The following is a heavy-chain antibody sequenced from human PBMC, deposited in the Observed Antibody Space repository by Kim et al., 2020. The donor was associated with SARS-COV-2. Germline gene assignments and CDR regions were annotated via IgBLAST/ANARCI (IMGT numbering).Heavy chain of an antibody. Sequence: YSDTVKGRFTSSRDNSKNTLYLQMNRPSAEDTAVYYGARGYSGSYYGVDYWGQGTLVTVSS. D-gene: IGHD1-26*01. J-gene: IGHJ4*02. V-gene: IGHV3-30*01. CDR3: ARGYSGSYYGVDY.